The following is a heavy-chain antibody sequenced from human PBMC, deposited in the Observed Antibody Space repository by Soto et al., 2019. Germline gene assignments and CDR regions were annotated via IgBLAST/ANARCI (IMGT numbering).Heavy chain of an antibody. CDR1: GFTFSSYA. D-gene: IGHD2-8*01. CDR2: ISGTGTTT. J-gene: IGHJ4*02. CDR3: VKAVYLLDFDY. V-gene: IGHV3-23*01. Sequence: VGSLRLSCAASGFTFSSYAMTWVRQAPGEGLEWVSTISGTGTTTYYADSVKGRFTISRDNSKNTLYLQMNSLRTEDTAVYYCVKAVYLLDFDYWGQGTLVTVSS.